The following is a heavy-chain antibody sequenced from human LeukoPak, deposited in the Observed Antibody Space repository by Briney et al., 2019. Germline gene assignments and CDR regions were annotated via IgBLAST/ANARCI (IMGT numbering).Heavy chain of an antibody. J-gene: IGHJ6*02. D-gene: IGHD6-19*01. V-gene: IGHV4-39*01. CDR1: GGSISSSSYY. CDR2: IYYSGST. Sequence: PSETLSLTCTVSGGSISSSSYYWGWIRQPPGKGLEWFGSIYYSGSTYYNPSLKSRVTISVDTSKNQFSLKLSSVTAADTAVYYCARRSKWLAYYYYYGMDVWGQGTTVTVSS. CDR3: ARRSKWLAYYYYYGMDV.